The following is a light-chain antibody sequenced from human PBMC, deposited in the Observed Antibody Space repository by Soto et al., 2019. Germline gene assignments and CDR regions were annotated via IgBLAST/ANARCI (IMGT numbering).Light chain of an antibody. CDR1: QSITSY. CDR2: FAF. CDR3: QQVDSLPRT. J-gene: IGKJ4*01. Sequence: DIQMTQSPSTLSSSVGERATITCRASQSITSYLAWYQQKPGKAPKLLIYFAFNLASGVPSRFSGSGSGTDFTLTISSLQPEDFATYYCQQVDSLPRTFGGGTKVDIK. V-gene: IGKV1-5*01.